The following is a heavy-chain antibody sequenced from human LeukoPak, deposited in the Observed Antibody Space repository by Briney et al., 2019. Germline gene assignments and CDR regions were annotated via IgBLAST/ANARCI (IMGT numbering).Heavy chain of an antibody. Sequence: SETLSLTCTVSGGSISSSSYYWGWIRQPPGKGLEWIGSIYYSGSTYYNPSLKSRVTISVDTSKNQFSLKLSSVTAADTAVYYCARSDGSGGYYFDYWGQGTLVTVSS. J-gene: IGHJ4*02. CDR3: ARSDGSGGYYFDY. V-gene: IGHV4-39*07. CDR2: IYYSGST. D-gene: IGHD3-10*01. CDR1: GGSISSSSYY.